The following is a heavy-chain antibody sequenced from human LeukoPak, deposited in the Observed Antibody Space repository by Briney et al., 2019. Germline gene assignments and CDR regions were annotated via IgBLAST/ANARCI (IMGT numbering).Heavy chain of an antibody. V-gene: IGHV1-2*02. CDR2: ISSNSGVT. J-gene: IGHJ4*02. CDR3: ARFMSGGAWGLDY. Sequence: ASVKVSCKASGYTFTSYGISWVRQAPGQGLEWMGWISSNSGVTKSAQKFQGRVTMTRDTSISTVYMELSSLKSDDTAVYYCARFMSGGAWGLDYWGQGTLVTVSS. D-gene: IGHD2-15*01. CDR1: GYTFTSYG.